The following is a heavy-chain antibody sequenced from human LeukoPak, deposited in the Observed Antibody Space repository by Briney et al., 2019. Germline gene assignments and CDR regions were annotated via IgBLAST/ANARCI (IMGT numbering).Heavy chain of an antibody. CDR3: ARNKPITAFFGMDV. V-gene: IGHV3-30*19. Sequence: GGSLRLSCAASGFSFSNYAMSWVRQAPGKGLEWVAVISYGGTKEYYADSVKGRFTISKDNSKNTLYLQMNSLRHEDTAVYYCARNKPITAFFGMDVWGQGTTVIVSS. D-gene: IGHD6-6*01. CDR2: ISYGGTKE. J-gene: IGHJ6*02. CDR1: GFSFSNYA.